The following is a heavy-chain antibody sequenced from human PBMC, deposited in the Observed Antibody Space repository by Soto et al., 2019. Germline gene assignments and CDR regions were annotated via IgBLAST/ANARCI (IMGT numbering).Heavy chain of an antibody. V-gene: IGHV3-72*01. J-gene: IGHJ4*02. CDR3: ATDLAGASGGYYIDY. CDR2: TRNKANSYTT. CDR1: GLTFSDHY. Sequence: EVQLVESGGGLVQPGCSLRLSCVVSGLTFSDHYMDWVRQAPGKGLEWVGRTRNKANSYTTEYAASVKGRFTISRDDSKNSLYLQMNSLKSEDTAVYYCATDLAGASGGYYIDYWGQGTLVTVSS. D-gene: IGHD3-10*01.